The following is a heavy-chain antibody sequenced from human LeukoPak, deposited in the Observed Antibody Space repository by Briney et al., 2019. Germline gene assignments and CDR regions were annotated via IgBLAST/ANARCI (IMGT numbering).Heavy chain of an antibody. V-gene: IGHV3-23*01. CDR2: ISGSGGST. Sequence: PGGSLRLSCAASGFTFSSYAMSWVRQAPGKGLEWVSAISGSGGSTYYADSVKGRFTISRDNAKNSLYLQMNSLRAEDTAVYYCARSALEGPGYWGQGTLVTVSS. J-gene: IGHJ4*02. CDR1: GFTFSSYA. D-gene: IGHD3-3*01. CDR3: ARSALEGPGY.